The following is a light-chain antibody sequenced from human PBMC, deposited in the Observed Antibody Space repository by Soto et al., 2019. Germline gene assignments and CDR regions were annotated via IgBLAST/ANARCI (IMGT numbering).Light chain of an antibody. J-gene: IGKJ5*01. Sequence: EIVLTQSPATLSLSPGERATLSCRASQSVSSYLAWYQQKPGQAPRLLIYDASNRATGIPARFSGSGSGTDFTLTISSLEPEDFAVYYCQQGSTFDQGTRLEIK. V-gene: IGKV3-11*01. CDR1: QSVSSY. CDR3: QQGST. CDR2: DAS.